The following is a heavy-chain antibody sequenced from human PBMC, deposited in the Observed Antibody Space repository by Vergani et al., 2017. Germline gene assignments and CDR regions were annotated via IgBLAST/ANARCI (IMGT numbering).Heavy chain of an antibody. CDR1: GYTFTSYY. D-gene: IGHD2-2*01. Sequence: QVQLVQSGAEVKKPGASVKVSCKASGYTFTSYYMHWVRQAPGQGLEWMGGIIPIFGTANYAQKFQGRVTITADESTSTAYMELSSLRSEDTAVYYCATNYRYCSSTSCRTSYYYYYYMDVWGKGTTVTVSS. V-gene: IGHV1-69*01. CDR3: ATNYRYCSSTSCRTSYYYYYYMDV. CDR2: IIPIFGTA. J-gene: IGHJ6*03.